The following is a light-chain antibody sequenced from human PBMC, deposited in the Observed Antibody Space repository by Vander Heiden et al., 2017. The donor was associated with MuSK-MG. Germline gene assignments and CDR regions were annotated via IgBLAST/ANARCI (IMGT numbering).Light chain of an antibody. V-gene: IGKV1-9*01. J-gene: IGKJ5*01. CDR2: AAS. CDR1: QDIRSY. CDR3: QQLNRYQIT. Sequence: DIQLTQSPSFLSASVGDRVTITCRASQDIRSYLAWYQQKPGKAPEVLIYAASTLQGGVPSRFSGSGSGTEFTRTSSSLQPEDFANYYCQQLNRYQITFGQGTRLESK.